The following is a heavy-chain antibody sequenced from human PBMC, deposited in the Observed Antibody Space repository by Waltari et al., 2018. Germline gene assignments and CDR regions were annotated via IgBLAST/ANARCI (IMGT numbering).Heavy chain of an antibody. CDR1: GGSISSSSYY. J-gene: IGHJ6*02. D-gene: IGHD3-9*01. CDR3: GILRYFDWLPYYYGMDV. V-gene: IGHV4-39*07. Sequence: QLQLQESGPGLVKPSETLSLTCTVSGGSISSSSYYWGWIRQPPGKGLEWIGSIYYSGCTYYNPSLKSRVTISVDTSKNQFSLKLSSVTAADTAVYYCGILRYFDWLPYYYGMDVWGQGTTVTVSS. CDR2: IYYSGCT.